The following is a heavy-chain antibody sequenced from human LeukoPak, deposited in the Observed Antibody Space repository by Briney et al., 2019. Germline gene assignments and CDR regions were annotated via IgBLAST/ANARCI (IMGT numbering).Heavy chain of an antibody. J-gene: IGHJ4*02. V-gene: IGHV3-21*01. CDR1: SSTFNNAW. Sequence: GGSLRLSCAASSSTFNNAWMNWVRQAPGKGLEWVSSISSISSYTYYADSVKGRFTISRDNAKNSLYLQMNSLRAEDTAVYYCARDGLYCSSTSCYIDYWGQGTLVTVSS. CDR3: ARDGLYCSSTSCYIDY. D-gene: IGHD2-2*02. CDR2: ISSISSYT.